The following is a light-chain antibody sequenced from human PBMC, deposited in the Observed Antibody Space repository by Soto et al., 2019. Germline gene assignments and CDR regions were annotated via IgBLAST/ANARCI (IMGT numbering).Light chain of an antibody. V-gene: IGKV1-9*01. Sequence: DIQLTQSPSFLSASVGDRVTITCRASQGISTYLTWYQQRPEKAPKLLIYAASTLQTGVPSRFSGSGSGTEFTLTISSLQPEDFATYYCQQPSYYPPTFGPGTKVGIK. CDR1: QGISTY. CDR3: QQPSYYPPT. CDR2: AAS. J-gene: IGKJ3*01.